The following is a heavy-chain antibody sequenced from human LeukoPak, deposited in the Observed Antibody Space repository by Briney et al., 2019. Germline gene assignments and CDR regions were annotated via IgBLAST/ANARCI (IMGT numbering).Heavy chain of an antibody. Sequence: ASVKVSCKASGYTFTSYGISWVRQAPGQGLEWMGWISAYNGNTNYAQKLQGRVTMTTDTSTSTAYMELRSLRSDDTAVYYCARDSPYCSGGSCSLKLKYWGQGTLVTVSS. CDR2: ISAYNGNT. J-gene: IGHJ4*02. D-gene: IGHD2-15*01. CDR1: GYTFTSYG. V-gene: IGHV1-18*01. CDR3: ARDSPYCSGGSCSLKLKY.